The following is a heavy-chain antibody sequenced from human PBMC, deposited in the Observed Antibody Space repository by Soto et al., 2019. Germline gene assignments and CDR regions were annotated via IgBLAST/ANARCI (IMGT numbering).Heavy chain of an antibody. V-gene: IGHV4-30-4*01. CDR2: IYFRGST. J-gene: IGHJ4*02. CDR1: GGSISSGHYY. CDR3: ASIYDRSGYVDY. D-gene: IGHD3-22*01. Sequence: QVQLQESGPGLVKPSQTLSLTCTVSGGSISSGHYYWSWIRQPPGKGLEWIGNIYFRGSTYYSPSRKGRGTISVDTSKNQFSLKLSSVTAADTAVYYCASIYDRSGYVDYWGQGTLVTVSS.